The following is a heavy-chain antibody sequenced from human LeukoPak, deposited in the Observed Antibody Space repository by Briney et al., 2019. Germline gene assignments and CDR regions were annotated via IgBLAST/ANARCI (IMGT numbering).Heavy chain of an antibody. Sequence: GASVKVSCKASGYTFTSHAVNWVRQAPGQGLEWMGCINTNTGHPTFGQGFTGRFVFSLDTSVSTAYLQISGLKPEDTALYYCARPYYYASGVDAFDFWGQGTMVTVSS. CDR1: GYTFTSHA. D-gene: IGHD3-10*01. J-gene: IGHJ3*01. CDR3: ARPYYYASGVDAFDF. V-gene: IGHV7-4-1*02. CDR2: INTNTGHP.